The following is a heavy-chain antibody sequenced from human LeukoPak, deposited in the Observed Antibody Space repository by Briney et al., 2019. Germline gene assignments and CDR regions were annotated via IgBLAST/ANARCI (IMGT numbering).Heavy chain of an antibody. CDR3: ARVEIAVAAPFDY. CDR1: GYTFTSYD. J-gene: IGHJ4*02. CDR2: MNPNSGNT. D-gene: IGHD6-19*01. Sequence: ASVTVSCKASGYTFTSYDINWVRQATGQGLEWMGWMNPNSGNTGYAQKFQGRVTMTRNTSISTAYMELSSLRSEDTAVYYCARVEIAVAAPFDYWGQGTLVTVSS. V-gene: IGHV1-8*01.